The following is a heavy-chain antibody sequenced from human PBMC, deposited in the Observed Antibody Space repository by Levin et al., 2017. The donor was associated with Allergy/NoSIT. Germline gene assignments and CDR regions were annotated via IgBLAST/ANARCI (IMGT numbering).Heavy chain of an antibody. CDR3: ARVIAAASYNWFDP. V-gene: IGHV5-51*01. Sequence: PGGSLRLSCKGSGSSFTSYWIGWVRQMPGKGLEWMGIIYPGDSDTRYSPSFQGQVTISADKSISTAYLQWSSLKASDTAMYYCARVIAAASYNWFDPWGQGTLVTVSS. J-gene: IGHJ5*02. D-gene: IGHD6-13*01. CDR1: GSSFTSYW. CDR2: IYPGDSDT.